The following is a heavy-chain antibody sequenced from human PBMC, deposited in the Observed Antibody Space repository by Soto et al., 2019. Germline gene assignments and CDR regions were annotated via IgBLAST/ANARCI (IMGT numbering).Heavy chain of an antibody. Sequence: QVQLVQSGAEEKKPGDSVKVSSKATGYTFTSYAMHWVRQAPGKRLEWMGWINAGNGNTKYSQKFQGRVTITRDTSASTAYMELSSLRSEDTAVYYCARAPSWWYFDLWGRGTLVTVSS. V-gene: IGHV1-3*05. CDR3: ARAPSWWYFDL. CDR1: GYTFTSYA. J-gene: IGHJ2*01. CDR2: INAGNGNT.